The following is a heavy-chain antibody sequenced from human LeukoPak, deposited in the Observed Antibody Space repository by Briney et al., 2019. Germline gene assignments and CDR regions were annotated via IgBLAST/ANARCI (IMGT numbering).Heavy chain of an antibody. D-gene: IGHD3-3*01. CDR1: GGSFSGYY. Sequence: SETLSLTCAVYGGSFSGYYWSWIRQPPGKGLEWIGEINHSGSTNYNPSLKSRVTISVDTSKNQFSLKLSSVTAADTAVYYCASNTYYDFWSGCPFDYWGQGTLVTVSS. CDR2: INHSGST. J-gene: IGHJ4*02. V-gene: IGHV4-34*01. CDR3: ASNTYYDFWSGCPFDY.